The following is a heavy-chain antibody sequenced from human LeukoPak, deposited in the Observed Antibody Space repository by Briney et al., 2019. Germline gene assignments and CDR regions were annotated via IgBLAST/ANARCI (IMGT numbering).Heavy chain of an antibody. Sequence: GGSLRLSCAASGFTFSSYAMSWVRQAPGKGLEWISAISGSGAPPYYADSVKGRFTIPRDNSKNTLYLKMNSLRAEDTAVYYCAKDTVGARGLDYWGQGALVAVSS. J-gene: IGHJ4*02. CDR3: AKDTVGARGLDY. CDR1: GFTFSSYA. D-gene: IGHD1-26*01. V-gene: IGHV3-23*01. CDR2: ISGSGAPP.